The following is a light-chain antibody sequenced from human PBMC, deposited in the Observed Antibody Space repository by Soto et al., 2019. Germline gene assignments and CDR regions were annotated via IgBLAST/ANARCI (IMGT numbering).Light chain of an antibody. J-gene: IGLJ1*01. CDR2: DVI. V-gene: IGLV2-11*01. CDR3: CSYAGSYTHV. Sequence: QSALTQPASVSGSPGQSITISCTGTSSDVGSYNLVSWYQQHPGKAPKLMIYDVIKRPSGVPDRFSGSKSGNTASLTIYGLQAEDEADYHCCSYAGSYTHVFGTGTKVTVL. CDR1: SSDVGSYNL.